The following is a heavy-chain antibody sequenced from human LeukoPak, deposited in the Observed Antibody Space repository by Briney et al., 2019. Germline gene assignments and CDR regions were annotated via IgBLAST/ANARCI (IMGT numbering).Heavy chain of an antibody. CDR3: ARDGSGVWFDY. D-gene: IGHD3-10*01. V-gene: IGHV1-18*01. Sequence: ASVKVSCKASGYTFTSYGVSWVRQAPGQGLEWMGWISACNGNTNYAQKLHGRVTLTTDTSTSTAYMELRSLRSDDTAVYYCARDGSGVWFDYWGQGTLVTVSS. J-gene: IGHJ4*02. CDR2: ISACNGNT. CDR1: GYTFTSYG.